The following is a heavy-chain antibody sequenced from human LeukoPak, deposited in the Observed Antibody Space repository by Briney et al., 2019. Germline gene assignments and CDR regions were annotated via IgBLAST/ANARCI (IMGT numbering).Heavy chain of an antibody. CDR3: VKEGRKYMFDY. Sequence: WGSLRCSSAASGFTFKGYNMQWVRQGPGKGLKWVIFVEDDESSDSYEDCVKGRLTISTDNSTSTVYLRRHRPTPEETAVYYCVKEGRKYMFDYWGQGILVTVSS. J-gene: IGHJ4*02. D-gene: IGHD1-1*01. V-gene: IGHV3-30*02. CDR2: VEDDESSD. CDR1: GFTFKGYN.